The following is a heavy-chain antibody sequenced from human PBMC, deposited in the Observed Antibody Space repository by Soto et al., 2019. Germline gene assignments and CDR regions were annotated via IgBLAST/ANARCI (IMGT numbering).Heavy chain of an antibody. CDR1: GGYISSAGSF. D-gene: IGHD5-12*01. V-gene: IGHV4-31*03. J-gene: IGHJ5*01. CDR3: ARGYSRPDWFDS. CDR2: MSHSETT. Sequence: QVQLQESGPGLMKPSQTLSLTCTVSGGYISSAGSFWSWVRQLPGKGLEWIGDMSHSETTHYNSSLTSRVPISIDTSKNEFSVNLGSVTAADTAVYSCARGYSRPDWFDSWGPGPLVIVSS.